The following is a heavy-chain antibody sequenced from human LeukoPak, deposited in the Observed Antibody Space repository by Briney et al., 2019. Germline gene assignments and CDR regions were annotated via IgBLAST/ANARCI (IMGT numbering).Heavy chain of an antibody. CDR3: ARQTTVAINYYYYYYMDV. D-gene: IGHD4-11*01. CDR1: GGSISSYY. V-gene: IGHV4-4*09. J-gene: IGHJ6*03. CDR2: IYTSGST. Sequence: PSETLSLTCTVSGGSISSYYWSWIRQPPGKGLEWIGYIYTSGSTNYNPSIKSRVTISVDTSKNQFSLELSSVTAADTAVYYCARQTTVAINYYYYYYMDVWGKGTTVTVSS.